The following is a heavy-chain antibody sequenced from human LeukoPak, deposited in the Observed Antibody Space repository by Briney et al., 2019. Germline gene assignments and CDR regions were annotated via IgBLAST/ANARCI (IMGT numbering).Heavy chain of an antibody. CDR2: IYYSGRT. D-gene: IGHD3-22*01. CDR1: GGSISSYY. Sequence: SETLSLTCTVSGGSISSYYWSWIRQPPGKGLEWIGYIYYSGRTYYNPSLKSRVTISVDTSKNQFSLKLSSVTATDTAVYYCASVYDTSGFWGDYWGQGTLVTVSS. V-gene: IGHV4-59*06. J-gene: IGHJ4*02. CDR3: ASVYDTSGFWGDY.